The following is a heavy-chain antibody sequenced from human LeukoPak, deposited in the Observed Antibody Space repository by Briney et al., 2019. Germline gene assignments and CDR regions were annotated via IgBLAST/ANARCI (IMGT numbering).Heavy chain of an antibody. V-gene: IGHV3-66*01. J-gene: IGHJ4*02. CDR2: IYSGGSA. CDR3: ARDQGRDGYNSDY. CDR1: GFTVSSNY. Sequence: PGGSLRLSCAASGFTVSSNYMSWVRQAPGKGLEWVSVIYSGGSAYYADSVKGRFTISRDNSKNTLYLQMNSLRAEDTAVYYCARDQGRDGYNSDYWGQGTLVTVSS. D-gene: IGHD5-24*01.